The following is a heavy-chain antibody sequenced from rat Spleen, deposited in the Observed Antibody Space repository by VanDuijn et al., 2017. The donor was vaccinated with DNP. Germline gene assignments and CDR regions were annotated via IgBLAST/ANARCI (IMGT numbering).Heavy chain of an antibody. Sequence: EVQLVESGGGLVQPGRSLKLSCAASGFTFSDYYMAWVRQAPTKGLEWVATIFYAGTTTYYRGSVKGRFTISRDNAKSTLYLQMDSLRSEDTATYYCSNVGPYGGPDYWGQGVMVTVSS. D-gene: IGHD1-11*01. J-gene: IGHJ2*01. CDR3: SNVGPYGGPDY. CDR2: IFYAGTTT. CDR1: GFTFSDYY. V-gene: IGHV5S10*01.